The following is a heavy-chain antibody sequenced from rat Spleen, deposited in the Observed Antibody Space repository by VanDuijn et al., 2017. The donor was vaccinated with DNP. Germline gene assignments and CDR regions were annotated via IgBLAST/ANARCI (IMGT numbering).Heavy chain of an antibody. CDR1: GFTFSDYY. Sequence: EVQLVESGGDLVQPGRSLKLFCAASGFTFSDYYMAWVRQAPTKGLEWVAYIGSDGYAPYYGDSVKGRFTISRDNAKSTLYLQMDSLRSEDTATYYCARPTYGYFDFWGPGTMVTVSS. V-gene: IGHV5-25*01. CDR3: ARPTYGYFDF. CDR2: IGSDGYAP. J-gene: IGHJ1*01.